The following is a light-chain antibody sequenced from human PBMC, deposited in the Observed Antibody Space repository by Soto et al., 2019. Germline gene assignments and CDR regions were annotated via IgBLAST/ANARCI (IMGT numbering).Light chain of an antibody. J-gene: IGKJ4*01. CDR3: QQYNNWPLP. V-gene: IGKV3-15*01. Sequence: EVVMTQSPATLSMSLGDRATLSCRASQSVSSNLAWYQQKPGQAPRLLIYGASTRATGIPARFSGSGSGTEFTLTISSLQSEDFAVYSCQQYNNWPLPFGGGTKVDIK. CDR1: QSVSSN. CDR2: GAS.